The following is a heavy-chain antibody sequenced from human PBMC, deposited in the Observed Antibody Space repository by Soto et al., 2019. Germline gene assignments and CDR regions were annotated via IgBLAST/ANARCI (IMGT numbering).Heavy chain of an antibody. CDR2: INSDGSST. CDR1: GFTFSSYW. J-gene: IGHJ2*01. D-gene: IGHD1-26*01. Sequence: EVQLVESGGGLVQPGGSLRLSCAASGFTFSSYWMHWVRQATGKGLVWVSRINSDGSSTSYADSVKGRFTISRDNAENTLYLQMTRLGAEDTAVYYCVRGGSLNWCFDLWGRGTLVTVSS. V-gene: IGHV3-74*01. CDR3: VRGGSLNWCFDL.